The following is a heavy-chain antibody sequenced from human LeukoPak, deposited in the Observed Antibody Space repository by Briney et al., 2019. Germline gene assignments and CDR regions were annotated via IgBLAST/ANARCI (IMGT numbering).Heavy chain of an antibody. CDR2: IYHSGGT. V-gene: IGHV4-34*01. CDR1: GGSFSGYY. D-gene: IGHD3-3*01. Sequence: SETLSLTCAVYGGSFSGYYWSWVRQPPGKGLEWIGEIYHSGGTNYNPSLKSRVTMSVDTSKNQFSLKLSSVTAADTAVYYCARGVSVTIFGVVRGDYYYMDVWGKGTTVTVSS. CDR3: ARGVSVTIFGVVRGDYYYMDV. J-gene: IGHJ6*03.